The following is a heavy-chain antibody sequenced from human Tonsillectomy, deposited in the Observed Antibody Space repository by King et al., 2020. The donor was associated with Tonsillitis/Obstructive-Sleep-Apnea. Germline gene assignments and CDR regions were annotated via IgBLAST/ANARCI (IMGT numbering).Heavy chain of an antibody. CDR1: GYTFTSYD. V-gene: IGHV1-18*01. D-gene: IGHD3-22*01. Sequence: QLVQSGAEVKKPGASVKVSCKASGYTFTSYDITWVRQAPGQGHEWMGWSRPNNGDTNYAQKLQGRVTMTSDTSTSTAYMELRSLRSDDTAVYYCARDYYDSSGYYHGYFQHWGQGTLVTVSS. CDR2: SRPNNGDT. CDR3: ARDYYDSSGYYHGYFQH. J-gene: IGHJ1*01.